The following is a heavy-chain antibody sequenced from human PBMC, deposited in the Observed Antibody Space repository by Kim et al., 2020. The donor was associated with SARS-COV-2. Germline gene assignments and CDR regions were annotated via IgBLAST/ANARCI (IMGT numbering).Heavy chain of an antibody. CDR1: GGSISSYY. V-gene: IGHV4-4*07. CDR2: IYTSGST. J-gene: IGHJ6*02. D-gene: IGHD2-2*01. CDR3: ARDSTLYYYYGMDV. Sequence: SETLSLTCTVSGGSISSYYWSWIRQPAGKGLEWIGRIYTSGSTNYNPSPKSRVTMSVDTSKNQFSLKLSSVTAADTAVYYCARDSTLYYYYGMDVWGQGTTVTVSS.